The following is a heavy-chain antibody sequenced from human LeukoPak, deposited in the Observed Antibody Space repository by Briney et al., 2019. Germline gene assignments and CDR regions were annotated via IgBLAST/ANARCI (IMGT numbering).Heavy chain of an antibody. J-gene: IGHJ4*02. CDR1: GFTFSSYG. Sequence: PGGSLRLSCAASGFTFSSYGMHWVRQAPGKGLEWVAVISYDGSNKYYADSVKGRFTISRDNSKNTLYLQMNSLRAEDTAVYYCARALITMIVVAPTGGSDYWGQGTLVTVSS. V-gene: IGHV3-30*03. D-gene: IGHD3-22*01. CDR2: ISYDGSNK. CDR3: ARALITMIVVAPTGGSDY.